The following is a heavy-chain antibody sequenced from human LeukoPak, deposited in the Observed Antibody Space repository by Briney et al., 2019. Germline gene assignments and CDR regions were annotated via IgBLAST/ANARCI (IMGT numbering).Heavy chain of an antibody. J-gene: IGHJ4*02. CDR1: GFTFGDYA. CDR2: IRSKAYGGTT. Sequence: PGGSLRLSCTASGFTFGDYAMSWFRQAPGKGLEWVGFIRSKAYGGTTEYAASVKGRFTISRDDSKSIAYLQMNSLKTEDTAVYYCTRGSPRTGEDFDYWGQGTLVTVSS. D-gene: IGHD3-16*01. CDR3: TRGSPRTGEDFDY. V-gene: IGHV3-49*03.